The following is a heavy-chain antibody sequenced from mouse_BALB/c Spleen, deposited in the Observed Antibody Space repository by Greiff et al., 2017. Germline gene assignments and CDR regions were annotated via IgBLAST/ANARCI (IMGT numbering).Heavy chain of an antibody. CDR1: GYSFTSYW. V-gene: IGHV1-5*01. CDR2: IYPGNSDT. D-gene: IGHD2-12*01. CDR3: KTSRYEGGAMDY. Sequence: VQLVQSGTVLARPGASVKMSCKASGYSFTSYWMHWVKQRPGQGLEWIGAIYPGNSDTSYNQKFKGKAKLTAVTSASTAYMELSSLTTEDSALYCCKTSRYEGGAMDYWGQGTSVTVSS. J-gene: IGHJ4*01.